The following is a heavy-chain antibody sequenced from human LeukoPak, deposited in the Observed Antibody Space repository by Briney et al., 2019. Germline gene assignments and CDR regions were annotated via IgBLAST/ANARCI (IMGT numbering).Heavy chain of an antibody. J-gene: IGHJ5*02. V-gene: IGHV3-73*01. CDR3: TRLDCSSTSCLYTWFDP. CDR2: IRSKAKNYAQ. Sequence: GGSLTLSCAASGFTFSGSSIHWVRQASGKGLEWVGRIRSKAKNYAQAYSASVTGRFTISRDDSKNTAYLQMNSLKTEDTAEYYCTRLDCSSTSCLYTWFDPWGQGTLVTVSS. CDR1: GFTFSGSS. D-gene: IGHD2-2*01.